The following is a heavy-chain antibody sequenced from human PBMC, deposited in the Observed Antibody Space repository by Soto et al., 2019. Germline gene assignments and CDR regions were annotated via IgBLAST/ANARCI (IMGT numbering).Heavy chain of an antibody. CDR3: ARESARCLLSFFDY. J-gene: IGHJ4*02. V-gene: IGHV3-7*01. CDR1: GFNFSGHW. Sequence: EVQLVQSGGGLVQPGGSLRLSCEVSGFNFSGHWMSWVRQAPGKGLEWVATIKQDGIEKYYVDSVKGRFTISRDNTKNSLYLQMSSLRDDETAVYYCARESARCLLSFFDYWGQGTVVTVSS. CDR2: IKQDGIEK. D-gene: IGHD1-26*01.